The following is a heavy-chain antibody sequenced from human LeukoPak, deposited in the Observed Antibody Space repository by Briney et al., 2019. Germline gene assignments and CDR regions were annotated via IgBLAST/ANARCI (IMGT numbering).Heavy chain of an antibody. Sequence: SVKVSCKASGGTFSSYAISWVRQAPGQGLEWMGGIIPIFGTANYAQKFQGRVTITADESTSTAYMELSSLRSEDTAVYYCASYRYYYYYYGMDVWGQGTTVTVSS. V-gene: IGHV1-69*13. D-gene: IGHD4-23*01. CDR2: IIPIFGTA. J-gene: IGHJ6*02. CDR1: GGTFSSYA. CDR3: ASYRYYYYYYGMDV.